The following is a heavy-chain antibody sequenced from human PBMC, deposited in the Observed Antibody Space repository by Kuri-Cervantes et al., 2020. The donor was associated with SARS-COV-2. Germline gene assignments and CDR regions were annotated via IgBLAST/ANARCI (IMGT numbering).Heavy chain of an antibody. D-gene: IGHD5-18*01. V-gene: IGHV4-61*08. Sequence: AGSLRLSCAASGGSISSGGYSWSWIRQPPGKGLGWIGYIYYSGSTNYNPSLKSRVTISVDTSKNQFSLKLSSVTAADTAVYYCARNTLVDTAMVSLWGRGTLVTVSS. CDR3: ARNTLVDTAMVSL. CDR2: IYYSGST. CDR1: GGSISSGGYS. J-gene: IGHJ2*01.